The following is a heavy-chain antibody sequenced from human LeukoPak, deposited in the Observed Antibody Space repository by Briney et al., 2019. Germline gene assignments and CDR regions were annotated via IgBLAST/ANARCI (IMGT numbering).Heavy chain of an antibody. CDR2: INHSGST. CDR1: GGSFSGYY. D-gene: IGHD2-8*01. Sequence: SETLSLTCAVYGGSFSGYYWSWIRQPPGKGLEWIGEINHSGSTNYNPSLKSRVPISVDTSKNQFSLKLSSVTAADTAVYYCARSGRKGYCTNGVCPRLYNWFDPWGQGTLVTVSS. J-gene: IGHJ5*02. CDR3: ARSGRKGYCTNGVCPRLYNWFDP. V-gene: IGHV4-34*01.